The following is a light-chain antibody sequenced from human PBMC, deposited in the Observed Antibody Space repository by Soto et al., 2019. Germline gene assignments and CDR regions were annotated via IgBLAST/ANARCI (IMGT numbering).Light chain of an antibody. J-gene: IGKJ4*01. V-gene: IGKV3-20*01. CDR2: GAS. CDR3: QQYGSSLLT. Sequence: EIVLTQSPVTLSLSPGERATLSCRASQSVSSSYLAWYQQKPGQAPRLLIYGASSRATGIPDRFSGSGSRTDFTLTISRLEPEDFAVYYCQQYGSSLLTFGGGTKVEIK. CDR1: QSVSSSY.